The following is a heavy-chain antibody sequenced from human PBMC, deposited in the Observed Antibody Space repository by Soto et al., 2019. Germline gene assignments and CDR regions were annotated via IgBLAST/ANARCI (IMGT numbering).Heavy chain of an antibody. CDR2: IIPIFGTA. D-gene: IGHD2-2*01. J-gene: IGHJ6*02. V-gene: IGHV1-69*01. CDR1: GGTFSSYA. Sequence: QVQLVQSGAEVKKPGSSVKVSCKASGGTFSSYAISWVRQAPGQGLEWMGGIIPIFGTANYAQKFQGRVTITADDSTSTAYMELSSLRSEDTAVYYCARDRLPAANYYYGMDVWGQGTTVTVSS. CDR3: ARDRLPAANYYYGMDV.